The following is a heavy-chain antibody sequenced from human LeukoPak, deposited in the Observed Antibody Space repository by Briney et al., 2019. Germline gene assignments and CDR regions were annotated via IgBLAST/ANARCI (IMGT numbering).Heavy chain of an antibody. CDR3: AGHPDYGDYDLTRPYDY. CDR2: IIPTLAIA. D-gene: IGHD4-17*01. CDR1: GGSFSSYV. J-gene: IGHJ4*02. Sequence: ASVKVSCKASGGSFSSYVINWVRQAHGQGLERMGRIIPTLAIANYAQKFQGRVTITADKSTSTAYMELSSLRSEDTAVYYCAGHPDYGDYDLTRPYDYWGQGTLVTVSS. V-gene: IGHV1-69*04.